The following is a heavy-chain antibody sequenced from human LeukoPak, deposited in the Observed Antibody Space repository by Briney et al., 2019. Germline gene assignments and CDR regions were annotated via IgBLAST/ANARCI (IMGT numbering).Heavy chain of an antibody. D-gene: IGHD5-18*01. CDR2: INSDGSTT. Sequence: GGSLRLSCAASGFIFSDYWMHWVRQAPGKGLVWVSRINSDGSTTSYADSVKGRFTISRDNAKNSLYLQMNSLRAEDTAVYYCARASSGYTYGQYDYWGQGTLVTVSS. J-gene: IGHJ4*02. CDR1: GFIFSDYW. V-gene: IGHV3-74*01. CDR3: ARASSGYTYGQYDY.